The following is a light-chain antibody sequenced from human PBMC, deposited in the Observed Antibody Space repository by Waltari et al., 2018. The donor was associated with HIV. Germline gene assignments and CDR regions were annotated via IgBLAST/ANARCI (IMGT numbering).Light chain of an antibody. V-gene: IGLV3-1*01. Sequence: SYELTQPPSVSVSPGQTASITCSGDKLGDKYACWYQQKPGQSPVLVIYHEIQRPSGIPERFSGSNSGNTATLTISGTQAMDEADYYCQAWDSSTVVFGGGTKLTVL. CDR2: HEI. CDR3: QAWDSSTVV. CDR1: KLGDKY. J-gene: IGLJ2*01.